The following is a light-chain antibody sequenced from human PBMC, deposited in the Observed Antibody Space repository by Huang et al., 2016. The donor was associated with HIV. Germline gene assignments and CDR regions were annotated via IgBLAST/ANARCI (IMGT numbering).Light chain of an antibody. J-gene: IGKJ1*01. CDR3: QHYNNWPPWT. V-gene: IGKV3-15*01. CDR1: QRISSN. Sequence: EMVMTQSPATLSVSPGERATLSCRASQRISSNLAWYQQKPGQAPTRLIYGASTRATGVPPRFSGSGSGTDFTLTISSLQSEDFAVDYCQHYNNWPPWTFGQGTKVQIK. CDR2: GAS.